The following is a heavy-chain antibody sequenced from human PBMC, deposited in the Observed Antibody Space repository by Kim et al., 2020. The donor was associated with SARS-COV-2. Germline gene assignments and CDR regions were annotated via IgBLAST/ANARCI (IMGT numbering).Heavy chain of an antibody. CDR3: ARQTYDFWTGYGDS. D-gene: IGHD3-3*01. Sequence: NPSRKSRVTNSVDTSKNQFSLRLTSVNAADTAVYYCARQTYDFWTGYGDSWGQGTLVTVSS. V-gene: IGHV4-39*01. J-gene: IGHJ4*02.